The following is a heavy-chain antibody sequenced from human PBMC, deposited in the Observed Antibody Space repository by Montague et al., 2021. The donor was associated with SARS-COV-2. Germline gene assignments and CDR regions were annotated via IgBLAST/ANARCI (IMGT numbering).Heavy chain of an antibody. CDR3: TRHVHMTWPEPSPGFDY. CDR2: VHYSGRP. CDR1: GDSISSSSYN. V-gene: IGHV4-39*01. J-gene: IGHJ4*02. D-gene: IGHD1-1*01. Sequence: SETLSLTCTVSGDSISSSSYNWGRIRQPQGKGLEWIGSVHYSGRPYYNPSLKSPVTIYADTSKNQLSLKLSSATAADMAVYYCTRHVHMTWPEPSPGFDYWGQGTLVTVSS.